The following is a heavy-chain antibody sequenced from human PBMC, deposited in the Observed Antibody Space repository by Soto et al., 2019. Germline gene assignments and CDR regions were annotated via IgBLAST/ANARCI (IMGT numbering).Heavy chain of an antibody. CDR3: AREIIAVAGDYYGMDV. CDR2: ISAYNGNT. Sequence: ASVKVSCKASGYTFTSYGISWVRQAPGQGLEWMGWISAYNGNTNYAQKLQGRVTMTTDTSTSTAYMELRSLGSDDTAVYYCAREIIAVAGDYYGMDVWGQGTTVTVSS. CDR1: GYTFTSYG. J-gene: IGHJ6*02. D-gene: IGHD6-19*01. V-gene: IGHV1-18*01.